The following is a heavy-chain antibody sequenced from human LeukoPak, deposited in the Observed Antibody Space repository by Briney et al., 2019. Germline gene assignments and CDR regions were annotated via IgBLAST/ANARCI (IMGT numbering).Heavy chain of an antibody. D-gene: IGHD3-3*01. V-gene: IGHV1-18*01. Sequence: ASVKVSCKASGYTFTSYGISWVRQAPGQGLEWMGWISAYNGNTNYAQKLQGRVTMTTDTSTSTAYMELRSLRSDDTAVYYCARSNGGLITIFGVVETYYFDYWGQGTLVTVSS. CDR3: ARSNGGLITIFGVVETYYFDY. J-gene: IGHJ4*02. CDR1: GYTFTSYG. CDR2: ISAYNGNT.